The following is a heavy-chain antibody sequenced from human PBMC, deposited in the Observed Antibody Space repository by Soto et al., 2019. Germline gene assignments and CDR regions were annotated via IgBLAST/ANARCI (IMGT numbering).Heavy chain of an antibody. CDR2: INPKSGGT. D-gene: IGHD1-26*01. CDR1: GYSFTGCY. CDR3: ASGSYSDY. Sequence: GASVKVSCKASGYSFTGCYIHWVRQAPGQGFECMRRINPKSGGTDFAQEFQGRVTMTRDTSITTAYMELSRLTSDDTAVYYCASGSYSDYWGQGTLVTVSS. V-gene: IGHV1-2*06. J-gene: IGHJ4*02.